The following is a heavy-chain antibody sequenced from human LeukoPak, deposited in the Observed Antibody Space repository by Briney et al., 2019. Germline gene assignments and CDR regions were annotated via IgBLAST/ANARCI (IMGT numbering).Heavy chain of an antibody. V-gene: IGHV4-61*02. Sequence: SETLSLTCTVSGGSISSGSYYWSWIRQPAGKGLEWIGRIYTSGSTNYNPSLKSRVTMSVDTSKNQFSLKLSSVTAADTAVYYCARDRNVVVPAAMQYYYYYMDVWGKGTTVTVSS. CDR3: ARDRNVVVPAAMQYYYYYMDV. J-gene: IGHJ6*03. CDR1: GGSISSGSYY. D-gene: IGHD2-2*01. CDR2: IYTSGST.